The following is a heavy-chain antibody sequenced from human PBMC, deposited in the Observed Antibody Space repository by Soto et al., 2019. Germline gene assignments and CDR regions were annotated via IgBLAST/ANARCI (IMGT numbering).Heavy chain of an antibody. D-gene: IGHD3-22*01. CDR3: AADRHYYYDSSGNYRWTFDI. V-gene: IGHV1-58*01. CDR2: IVVGRGNT. J-gene: IGHJ3*02. Sequence: AASVKVSCKASGFTFTCSAVQWVRQARGQRLEWIGWIVVGRGNTNYAQKFQERVTITRDMSTRTAYMELSSLRSEDTAVYYCAADRHYYYDSSGNYRWTFDIWGQGTMVTVS. CDR1: GFTFTCSA.